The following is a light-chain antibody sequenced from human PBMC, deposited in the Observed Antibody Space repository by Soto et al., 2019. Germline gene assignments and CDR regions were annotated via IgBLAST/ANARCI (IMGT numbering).Light chain of an antibody. CDR2: GAS. J-gene: IGKJ4*01. CDR1: QSVSGNS. CDR3: QRYGNSPPLT. Sequence: EFVLTQSPGTLSLSPGERATLSCRASQSVSGNSLAWYQHQPGQAPRLLIYGASFRESGIPDRFSGGGSGTNFTLPISRLEPEDFAVYYCQRYGNSPPLTFGGGTKVEIK. V-gene: IGKV3-20*01.